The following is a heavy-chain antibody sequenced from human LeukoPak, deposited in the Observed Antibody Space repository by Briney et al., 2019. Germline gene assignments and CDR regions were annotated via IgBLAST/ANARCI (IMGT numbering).Heavy chain of an antibody. CDR1: GYTFTGYY. CDR2: INPNSGGT. V-gene: IGHV1-2*02. D-gene: IGHD3-22*01. Sequence: ASVKVSCKASGYTFTGYYMHWVRQAPGQGLEWMGWINPNSGGTNYAQKFQGRVTMTTDTSTSTASMELRSLRSDDTAVYYCARSYYYDSSGYYGGFDYWGQGTLVTVSS. CDR3: ARSYYYDSSGYYGGFDY. J-gene: IGHJ4*02.